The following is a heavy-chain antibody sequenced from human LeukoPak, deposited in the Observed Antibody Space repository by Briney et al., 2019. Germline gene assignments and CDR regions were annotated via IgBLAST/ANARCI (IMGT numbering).Heavy chain of an antibody. CDR1: GFTFSSYA. V-gene: IGHV3-30*04. D-gene: IGHD3-10*02. CDR3: ARDLFGFDY. Sequence: PGRSLRLSCAASGFTFSSYAMHWVRQAPGKGLEWVAVISCDGSNKYYADSVKGRFTISRDNSKNTLYLQMNSLRAEDTAVYYCARDLFGFDYWGQGTLVTVS. J-gene: IGHJ4*02. CDR2: ISCDGSNK.